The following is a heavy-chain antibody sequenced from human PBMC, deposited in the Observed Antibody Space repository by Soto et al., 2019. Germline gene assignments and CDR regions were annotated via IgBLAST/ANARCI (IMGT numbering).Heavy chain of an antibody. CDR2: IYPGDSET. Sequence: GESLKISCKGSGYSFTSYWIGWVRQMPGKGLEWMAIIYPGDSETRYGPAFEGQVTISADRATRTAHLQWKSLKASDTATYYCARHSSAYDYYFDYWGQGSRVTVSS. CDR3: ARHSSAYDYYFDY. J-gene: IGHJ4*02. V-gene: IGHV5-51*01. D-gene: IGHD3-22*01. CDR1: GYSFTSYW.